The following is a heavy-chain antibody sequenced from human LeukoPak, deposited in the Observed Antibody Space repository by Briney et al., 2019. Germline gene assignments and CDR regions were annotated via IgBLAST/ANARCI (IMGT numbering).Heavy chain of an antibody. J-gene: IGHJ4*02. CDR2: IYHSGST. V-gene: IGHV4-38-2*02. CDR1: GYSISSGYY. CDR3: ARDREGIDY. Sequence: SATLSLTCTVSGYSISSGYYWGWIRQPPGKGLEWIGSIYHSGSTYYNPSLKSRVTISVDTSKNQFSLKLSSVTAADTAVYYCARDREGIDYWGQGTLVTVSS.